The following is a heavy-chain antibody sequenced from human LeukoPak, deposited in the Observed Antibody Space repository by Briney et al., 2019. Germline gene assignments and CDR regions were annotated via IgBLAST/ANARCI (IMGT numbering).Heavy chain of an antibody. V-gene: IGHV3-11*01. Sequence: GGSLRLSCAASGFTFSDYYMSWIRQAPGKGLEWVSYISSSGSTIYYADSVKGRFTISRDNAKNSLYLQMNSLRAEDTALYYCAKDLFYDSSGFDYWGQGTLVTVSS. CDR2: ISSSGSTI. J-gene: IGHJ4*02. CDR1: GFTFSDYY. D-gene: IGHD3-22*01. CDR3: AKDLFYDSSGFDY.